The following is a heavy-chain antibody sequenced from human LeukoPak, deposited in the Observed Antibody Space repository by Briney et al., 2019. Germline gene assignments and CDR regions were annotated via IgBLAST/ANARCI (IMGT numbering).Heavy chain of an antibody. V-gene: IGHV3-7*01. CDR2: IKEDGSTK. D-gene: IGHD5-18*01. CDR1: GFTFSHSW. Sequence: GGSLRLSCAASGFTFSHSWMTWVRQAPGKGLEWVADIKEDGSTKLYVDSVKGRFTISRDNARNSLYLQMDSLRVEDTAFYYCARAITNYGYIFDYWGQGTLVTVSS. J-gene: IGHJ4*02. CDR3: ARAITNYGYIFDY.